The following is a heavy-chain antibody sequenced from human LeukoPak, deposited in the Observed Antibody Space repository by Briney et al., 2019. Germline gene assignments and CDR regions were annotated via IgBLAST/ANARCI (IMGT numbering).Heavy chain of an antibody. V-gene: IGHV3-21*03. J-gene: IGHJ4*02. CDR1: GLTFNTWR. CDR3: ARGRGGHYFDY. Sequence: KPGGSVPLFRAASGLTFNTWRIKWVHQAAGKGLAWVSSISSRSSYIYYADSVKGRFTLSRNHAKNSLFLRMTSLGAEDTAVYYCARGRGGHYFDYWGQGTLVTVSS. D-gene: IGHD3-10*01. CDR2: ISSRSSYI.